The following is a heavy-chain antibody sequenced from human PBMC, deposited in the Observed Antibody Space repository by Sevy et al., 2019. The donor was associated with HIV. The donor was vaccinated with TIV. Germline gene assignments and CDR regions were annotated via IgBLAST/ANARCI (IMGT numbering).Heavy chain of an antibody. V-gene: IGHV4-38-2*02. CDR1: GYSINRNTY. J-gene: IGHJ5*02. Sequence: SETLSLTCTVSGYSINRNTYWGWIRQPPGKGLEWLGSVHHGGSTYYNPSLKSRVTISTDTSKNQFSLKLNSVTAADAAMYFCARDSSNYYDSGSHYKTNVAGSAWFDPWGQGTLVTVS. CDR3: ARDSSNYYDSGSHYKTNVAGSAWFDP. D-gene: IGHD3-10*01. CDR2: VHHGGST.